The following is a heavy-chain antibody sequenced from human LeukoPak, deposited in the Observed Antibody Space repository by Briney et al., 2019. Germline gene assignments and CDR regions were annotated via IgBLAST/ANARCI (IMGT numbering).Heavy chain of an antibody. D-gene: IGHD6-19*01. Sequence: SETLSLTCTVSGGSISSYFWSWIRQPAGKGLEWIGRIYTSGSTNYNPSLKSRVTMSEDTSKNQFSLKLSSVTAADTAVYYCARVQTVAGTRWFDPWGQGTLVTVSS. CDR2: IYTSGST. CDR3: ARVQTVAGTRWFDP. J-gene: IGHJ5*02. CDR1: GGSISSYF. V-gene: IGHV4-4*07.